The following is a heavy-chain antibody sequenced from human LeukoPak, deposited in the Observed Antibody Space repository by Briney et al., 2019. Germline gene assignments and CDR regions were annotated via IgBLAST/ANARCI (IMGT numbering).Heavy chain of an antibody. CDR1: GYTFTSYG. J-gene: IGHJ5*02. CDR3: ASISGSYSSTCFDA. D-gene: IGHD1-26*01. V-gene: IGHV1-18*01. CDR2: ISAYNGNT. Sequence: ASVKVSCKASGYTFTSYGISWVRQAPGQGLEWMGWISAYNGNTNYAQKLQGRVTMTTDTSTSTAYMELRSLRSDDTAVYYCASISGSYSSTCFDAWGQGTLVTVSS.